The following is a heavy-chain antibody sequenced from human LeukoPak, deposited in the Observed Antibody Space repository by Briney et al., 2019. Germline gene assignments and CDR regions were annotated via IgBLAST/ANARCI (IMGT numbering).Heavy chain of an antibody. V-gene: IGHV4-59*08. Sequence: PSETLSLTCSVSDDSITMYYWTWIRQPPGKGLEWIGYVDHTGSTNFNPSLNGRVSISRDTTKNQFSLKLRSVTAADTAVYYCARGPRFGELLWHWFDPWGQGTLVTVSS. D-gene: IGHD3-10*01. CDR3: ARGPRFGELLWHWFDP. CDR1: DDSITMYY. J-gene: IGHJ5*02. CDR2: VDHTGST.